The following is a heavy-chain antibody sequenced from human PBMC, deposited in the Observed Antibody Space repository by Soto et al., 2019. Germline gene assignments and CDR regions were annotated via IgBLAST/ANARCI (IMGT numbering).Heavy chain of an antibody. CDR3: ARPGSGWYREGDDAFDI. CDR1: GYSFTSYW. V-gene: IGHV5-51*01. J-gene: IGHJ3*02. Sequence: RGESLKISCKGSGYSFTSYWIGWVRQMPGKGLEWMGIIYPGDSDTRYSPSFQGQVTISADKSISTAYLQWSSLKASDTAMYYCARPGSGWYREGDDAFDIWGQGTMVTVSS. CDR2: IYPGDSDT. D-gene: IGHD6-19*01.